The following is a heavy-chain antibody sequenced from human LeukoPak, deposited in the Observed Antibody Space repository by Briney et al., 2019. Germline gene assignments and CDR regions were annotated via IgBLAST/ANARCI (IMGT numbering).Heavy chain of an antibody. J-gene: IGHJ5*02. D-gene: IGHD1-26*01. CDR3: ARDQSGSSTGWFDP. CDR2: IYYSGST. Sequence: SETLSLTCTVSGGSISSHYWSWIRQPPGKGPEWIGYIYYSGSTNYNPSLKSRVTISVDTSKNQFSLKLSSVTAADTAVYYCARDQSGSSTGWFDPWGQGTLVTVSS. V-gene: IGHV4-59*11. CDR1: GGSISSHY.